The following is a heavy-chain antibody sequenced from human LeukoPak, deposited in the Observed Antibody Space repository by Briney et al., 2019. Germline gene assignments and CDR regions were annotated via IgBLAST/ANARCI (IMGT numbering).Heavy chain of an antibody. CDR1: GFTFSSYA. CDR2: ISGSGGST. J-gene: IGHJ4*02. CDR3: AKSPGVRFLEWYYDY. D-gene: IGHD3-3*01. V-gene: IGHV3-23*01. Sequence: PGGSLRLSCAASGFTFSSYAMSWVRQAPGKGLEWVSAISGSGGSTYYADSVKGRFTISRDNSKNTLYLQMNSLRAEDTAVYYCAKSPGVRFLEWYYDYWGQGTLVTVSS.